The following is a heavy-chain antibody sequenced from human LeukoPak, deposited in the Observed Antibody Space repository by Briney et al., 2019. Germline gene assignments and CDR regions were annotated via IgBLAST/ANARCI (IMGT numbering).Heavy chain of an antibody. CDR1: GSSISSSSYY. Sequence: SETLSLTCTVSGSSISSSSYYWGWIRQPPGKGLEWIGSIYYSGSTYYNPSLKSRVTISVDTSKNQFSLKLSSVTAADTAVYYCARDVSDHDSSGYYLGEDAFDIWGQGTMVTVSS. J-gene: IGHJ3*02. D-gene: IGHD3-22*01. V-gene: IGHV4-39*07. CDR3: ARDVSDHDSSGYYLGEDAFDI. CDR2: IYYSGST.